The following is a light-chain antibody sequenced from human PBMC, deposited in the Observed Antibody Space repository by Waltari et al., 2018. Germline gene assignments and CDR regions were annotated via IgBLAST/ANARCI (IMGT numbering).Light chain of an antibody. CDR1: SLRSYS. CDR3: NSRDSSGDYII. Sequence: SSELTQDPAVSVALGQTVRITCQGDSLRSYSATWFQQKPGQAPVFVLYVEKTRPSGFSYRFSGSSSENTAVLTISGAQAEDEADYYCNSRDSSGDYIIFGGGTKLTVL. J-gene: IGLJ2*01. V-gene: IGLV3-19*01. CDR2: VEK.